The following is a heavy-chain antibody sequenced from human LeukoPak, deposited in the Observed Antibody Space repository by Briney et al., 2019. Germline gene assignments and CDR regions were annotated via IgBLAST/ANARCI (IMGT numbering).Heavy chain of an antibody. CDR3: ARDQTRWLWDNYYYYMDV. V-gene: IGHV1-18*01. J-gene: IGHJ6*03. D-gene: IGHD5-24*01. Sequence: ASVKVSCKASGYTFTTFGISWVRQAPGQGLEWMGWISAYNGNTNYAQKLQGRATMTTDTSTSTAYMELRSLRSDDTAVYYCARDQTRWLWDNYYYYMDVWGKGTTVTISS. CDR2: ISAYNGNT. CDR1: GYTFTTFG.